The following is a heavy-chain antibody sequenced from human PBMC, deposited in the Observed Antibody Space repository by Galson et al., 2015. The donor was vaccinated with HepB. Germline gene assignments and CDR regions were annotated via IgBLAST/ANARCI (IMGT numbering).Heavy chain of an antibody. CDR1: GFTFSNYA. V-gene: IGHV3-30*04. D-gene: IGHD2-15*01. CDR2: IVYDGSNK. CDR3: ARVKTSDCSGGMCFQRPYSYYYALDV. J-gene: IGHJ6*02. Sequence: SLRLSCAASGFTFSNYAMHWVRQAPGKGLEWVALIVYDGSNKYYADSVTGRFSISRDNSKNTLYLQLNILRAEDTAVYYCARVKTSDCSGGMCFQRPYSYYYALDVWGQGTTVTVSS.